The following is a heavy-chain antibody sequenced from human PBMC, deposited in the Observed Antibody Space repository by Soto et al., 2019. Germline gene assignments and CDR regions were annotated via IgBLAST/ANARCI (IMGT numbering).Heavy chain of an antibody. CDR3: ARGEERVAVRVGY. CDR1: GGSISSYY. CDR2: IYYSGST. Sequence: QVQLQESGPGLVKPSETLSLTCTVSGGSISSYYWSWIRQPPGKGLEWIGYIYYSGSTNYNPSLKSRVTISVDTSKNQFSLKLSSVPGADTAGYYCARGEERVAVRVGYWGQGTLVTVSS. D-gene: IGHD2-15*01. V-gene: IGHV4-59*01. J-gene: IGHJ4*02.